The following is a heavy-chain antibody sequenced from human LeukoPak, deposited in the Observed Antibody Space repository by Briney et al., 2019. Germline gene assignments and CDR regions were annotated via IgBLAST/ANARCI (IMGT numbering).Heavy chain of an antibody. CDR2: INHSGST. V-gene: IGHV4-34*01. D-gene: IGHD4-23*01. CDR3: ARKVGNSLYH. CDR1: GGSFSGYY. Sequence: PSETLSLTCAVHGGSFSGYYWSWIRQPPGKGLEWIGEINHSGSTNYNPSLKSRVTISVDTSKNQFSLKLSSVTAADTAVYYCARKVGNSLYHWGQGTLVTVSS. J-gene: IGHJ5*02.